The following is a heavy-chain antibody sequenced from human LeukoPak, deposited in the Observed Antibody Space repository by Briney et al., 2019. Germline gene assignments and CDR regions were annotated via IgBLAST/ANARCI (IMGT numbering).Heavy chain of an antibody. Sequence: SETLSLTRTVSGYSISSGYYWGWIRQPPGKGLEWIGSIYHSGSTYYNPSLKSRVTISVDTSKNQFSLKLSSVTAADTAVYFCARGRVSSSTWYSTYYYYFYMDVWGKGTTVTVSS. CDR2: IYHSGST. D-gene: IGHD1-1*01. V-gene: IGHV4-38-2*02. J-gene: IGHJ6*03. CDR3: ARGRVSSSTWYSTYYYYFYMDV. CDR1: GYSISSGYY.